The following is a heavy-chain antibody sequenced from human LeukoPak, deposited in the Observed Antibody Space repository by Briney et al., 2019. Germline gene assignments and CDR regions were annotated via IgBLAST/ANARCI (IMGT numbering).Heavy chain of an antibody. V-gene: IGHV4-59*01. CDR3: ARVFDSGSQAYFYYMDV. J-gene: IGHJ6*03. CDR2: IYSSGST. CDR1: GGSFSGYY. D-gene: IGHD3-10*01. Sequence: SETVSLTCAVYGGSFSGYYWSWIRQPPGKGLEWIGYIYSSGSTNYNPSLKSRVTMSVDTSKNQFSLKVSSVTAADTAVYYCARVFDSGSQAYFYYMDVWGKGTTVTISS.